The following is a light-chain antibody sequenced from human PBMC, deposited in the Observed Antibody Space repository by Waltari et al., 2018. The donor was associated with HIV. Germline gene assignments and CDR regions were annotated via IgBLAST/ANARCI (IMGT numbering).Light chain of an antibody. V-gene: IGLV1-40*01. CDR1: SSNIGAGYD. Sequence: QSVLTQPPSVSGAPGQRVTISCTGSSSNIGAGYDVHWYQQLPGTAPKLLIYGNSNRPSGVPDRFSGSKSGTSAPLAITGLQAEDEAEYYCQSYDSSLSVNYVFGTGTKVTVL. CDR2: GNS. J-gene: IGLJ1*01. CDR3: QSYDSSLSVNYV.